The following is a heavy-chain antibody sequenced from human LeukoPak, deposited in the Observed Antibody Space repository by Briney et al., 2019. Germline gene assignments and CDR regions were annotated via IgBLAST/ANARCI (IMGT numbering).Heavy chain of an antibody. D-gene: IGHD3-9*01. V-gene: IGHV4-34*01. CDR3: ARALFYDILTGCFPTDP. CDR1: GGSFSGYY. CDR2: INHGGST. Sequence: SETLSLTCAVYGGSFSGYYWSWIRQPPGKGLEWIGEINHGGSTNYNPSLKSRVTISVDTSKNQFSLKLSSVTAADTAVYYCARALFYDILTGCFPTDPWGQGTLVTVSS. J-gene: IGHJ5*02.